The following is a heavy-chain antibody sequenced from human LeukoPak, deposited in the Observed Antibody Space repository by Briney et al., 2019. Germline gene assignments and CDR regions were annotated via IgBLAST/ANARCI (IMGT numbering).Heavy chain of an antibody. J-gene: IGHJ3*02. CDR3: ARAPGVDWELLRTAFDI. Sequence: GGSLRLSCAASGFTFSTYSMNWVRQAPGKGLEWVSSISDSGTYIYYADSVKGRFTISRDNAKNSLYLQMNSLRAEDTAVYYCARAPGVDWELLRTAFDIWGQGTMVTVSS. CDR1: GFTFSTYS. D-gene: IGHD1-26*01. CDR2: ISDSGTYI. V-gene: IGHV3-21*01.